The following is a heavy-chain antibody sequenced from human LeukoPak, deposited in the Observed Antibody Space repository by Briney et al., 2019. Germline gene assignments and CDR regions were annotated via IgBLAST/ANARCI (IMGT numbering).Heavy chain of an antibody. J-gene: IGHJ4*02. CDR2: ISGSGGST. CDR1: GFTFSSYW. V-gene: IGHV3-23*01. D-gene: IGHD1-26*01. CDR3: AKDLSYSSYYFDY. Sequence: GGSLRLSCAASGFTFSSYWMSWVRQAPGKGLEWVSAISGSGGSTYYADSVKGRFTISRDNSKNTLYLQMNSLRAEDTAVYYCAKDLSYSSYYFDYWGQGTLVTVSS.